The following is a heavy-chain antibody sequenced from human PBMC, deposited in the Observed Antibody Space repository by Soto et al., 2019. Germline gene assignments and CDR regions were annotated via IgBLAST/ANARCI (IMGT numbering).Heavy chain of an antibody. CDR1: GGSFSGYY. CDR3: ARVGPWVPYYYDSSPYTFENWFDP. Sequence: PSETLSLTCAVYGGSFSGYYWSWIRQPPGKGLEWIGEINHSGSTNYNTSLKSRVTISIDMTNNHVSLILNSVTAADTAVYYCARVGPWVPYYYDSSPYTFENWFDPWGQGTLVTVSS. CDR2: INHSGST. J-gene: IGHJ5*02. D-gene: IGHD3-22*01. V-gene: IGHV4-34*01.